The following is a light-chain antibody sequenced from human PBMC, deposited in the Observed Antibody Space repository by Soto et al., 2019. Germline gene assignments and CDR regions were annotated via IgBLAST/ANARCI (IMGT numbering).Light chain of an antibody. CDR3: QQYSSYSYT. CDR1: QTISTW. Sequence: DIQMTQFPSTLSASVGDRVTITCRASQTISTWLAWYQQKPGKAPKLLIYDASSLESGVPSRFSGSASGTEFTLTISSLQPDDFATYYCQQYSSYSYTFGQGTRLEIK. J-gene: IGKJ2*01. CDR2: DAS. V-gene: IGKV1-5*01.